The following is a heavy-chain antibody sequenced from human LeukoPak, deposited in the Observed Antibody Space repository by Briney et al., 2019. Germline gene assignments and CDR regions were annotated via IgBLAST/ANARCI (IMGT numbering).Heavy chain of an antibody. Sequence: GASLRLSCAASGFTFSSYAMSWVRQAPGKGLEWVSVISGSGSSTYADAVKGRFTISRDNSKSTLYLQMTSLRVEDTAVYFCASAPVVGNAEAFWGQGTLVTVSS. J-gene: IGHJ4*02. CDR1: GFTFSSYA. D-gene: IGHD1-26*01. CDR3: ASAPVVGNAEAF. CDR2: ISGSGSST. V-gene: IGHV3-23*01.